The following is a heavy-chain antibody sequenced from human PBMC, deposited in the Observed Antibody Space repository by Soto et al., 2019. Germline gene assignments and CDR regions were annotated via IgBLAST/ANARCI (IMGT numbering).Heavy chain of an antibody. V-gene: IGHV3-23*01. D-gene: IGHD2-2*01. Sequence: GGSLRLSCAASGFTFSNYAMNWVRQAPGKGLEWVSVISGSGGSTYYADSVKGRFTISRDNSKNTLYLQMNSLRGEDTAVYYCAKDRFCISTSCQYMDVWGKGTTVTVSS. CDR1: GFTFSNYA. J-gene: IGHJ6*03. CDR3: AKDRFCISTSCQYMDV. CDR2: ISGSGGST.